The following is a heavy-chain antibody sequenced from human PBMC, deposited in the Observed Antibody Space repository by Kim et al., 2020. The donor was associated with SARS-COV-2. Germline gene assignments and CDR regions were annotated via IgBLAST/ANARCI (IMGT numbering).Heavy chain of an antibody. Sequence: GGSLRLSCAASGFTFSSYGMHWVRQAPGKGLEWVAVIWYDGSNKYYADSVKGRFTISRDNSKNTLYLQMNSLRAEDTAVYYCAKSEVVVVPAARLGYYYYGMDVWGQGTTVTVSS. CDR2: IWYDGSNK. CDR1: GFTFSSYG. D-gene: IGHD2-2*01. V-gene: IGHV3-33*06. J-gene: IGHJ6*02. CDR3: AKSEVVVVPAARLGYYYYGMDV.